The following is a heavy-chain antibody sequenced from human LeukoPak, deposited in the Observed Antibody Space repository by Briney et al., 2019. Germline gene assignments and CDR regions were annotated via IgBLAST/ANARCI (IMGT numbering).Heavy chain of an antibody. D-gene: IGHD2-8*01. J-gene: IGHJ3*02. V-gene: IGHV1-69*13. CDR2: IIPIFGTA. CDR1: GGTFSSYA. Sequence: SVKVSCKASGGTFSSYAISWVRQAPGQGLEWMGGIIPIFGTANYAQKFQGRVTITADESTSTAYMELSSLRSEDTAVYYCARGREVYGNHRNAFDIWGQGTMVTVSS. CDR3: ARGREVYGNHRNAFDI.